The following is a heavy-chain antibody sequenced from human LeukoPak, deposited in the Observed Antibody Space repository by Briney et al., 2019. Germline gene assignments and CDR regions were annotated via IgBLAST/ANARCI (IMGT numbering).Heavy chain of an antibody. V-gene: IGHV4-59*08. CDR3: ARQRGDRHLFDY. D-gene: IGHD2-21*02. CDR2: IYYSGST. J-gene: IGHJ4*02. CDR1: GGSISSYY. Sequence: SETLSLTCTVSGGSISSYYWSWIRQPPGKGLEWIGDIYYSGSTNYNPSLKSRVTISVDTSKNQFSLKLSSVTAADTAVYYCARQRGDRHLFDYWGQGTLVTVSS.